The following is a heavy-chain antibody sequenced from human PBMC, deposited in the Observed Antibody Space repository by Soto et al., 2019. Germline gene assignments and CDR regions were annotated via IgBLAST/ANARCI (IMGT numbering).Heavy chain of an antibody. CDR3: GRSVDTAMGDY. V-gene: IGHV4-39*01. CDR2: IYYSGST. D-gene: IGHD5-18*01. CDR1: GGSISSRSYY. Sequence: SETLSLTCTVSGGSISSRSYYWGWIRQPPGKGLEWIGSIYYSGSTYYNPSLKSRVTISVDMSKNQFSLKLSSVTAADTAVYYCGRSVDTAMGDYWGQGTLVTVSS. J-gene: IGHJ4*02.